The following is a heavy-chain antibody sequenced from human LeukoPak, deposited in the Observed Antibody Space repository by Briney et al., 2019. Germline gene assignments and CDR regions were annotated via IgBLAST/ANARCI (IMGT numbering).Heavy chain of an antibody. CDR2: ISSSSSYI. CDR3: ARDVDYDFWSGVGY. Sequence: GGSLRLSCAASGFTFSSYGMHWVRQAPGKGLEWVSSISSSSSYIYYADSVKGRFTISRDNAKNSLYLQMNSLRAEDTAVYYCARDVDYDFWSGVGYWGQGTLVTVSS. J-gene: IGHJ4*02. V-gene: IGHV3-21*01. D-gene: IGHD3-3*01. CDR1: GFTFSSYG.